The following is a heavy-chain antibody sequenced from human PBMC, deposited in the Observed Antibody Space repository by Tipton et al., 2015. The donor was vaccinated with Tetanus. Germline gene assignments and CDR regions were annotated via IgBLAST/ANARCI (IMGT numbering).Heavy chain of an antibody. CDR1: GDSVSSGSYY. Sequence: TLSLTCSVSGDSVSSGSYYWTWIRQHPGKGLEWIGNIYHRGSTYYNPSLKSRVTISVDTSKNQFSLKLSSVTAADTAVYYCARDPAVLRFLEWLPDWYFALWGRGTLVTVSS. J-gene: IGHJ2*01. V-gene: IGHV4-31*03. D-gene: IGHD3-3*01. CDR2: IYHRGST. CDR3: ARDPAVLRFLEWLPDWYFAL.